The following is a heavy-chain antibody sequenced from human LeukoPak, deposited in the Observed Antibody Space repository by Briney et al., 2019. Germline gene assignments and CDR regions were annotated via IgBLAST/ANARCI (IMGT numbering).Heavy chain of an antibody. CDR1: GGTFSSYA. V-gene: IGHV1-69*13. D-gene: IGHD3-10*01. CDR2: IIPIFGTA. Sequence: SVKVSCKASGGTFSSYAISWVRQAPGQGLEWMGGIIPIFGTANYAQKFQGRVTITADESTSTAYMELSSLRSEDTAVYYCARYGSGSFKNYWFDPWGQGTLSPSPQ. CDR3: ARYGSGSFKNYWFDP. J-gene: IGHJ5*02.